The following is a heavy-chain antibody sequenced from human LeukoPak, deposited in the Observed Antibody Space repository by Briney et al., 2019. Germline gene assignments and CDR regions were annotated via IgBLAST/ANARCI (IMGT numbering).Heavy chain of an antibody. D-gene: IGHD1-26*01. CDR1: RFSFKDYG. Sequence: GGSLRLSCAATRFSFKDYGMHWVRQPPGKGLEWVSAINWNGGGTDYADSVKGRFTISRDNAKNSLYLQLSSLRPEDTALYYCAKHLTATNTYIFFGLDVWGQGTSVTVSS. V-gene: IGHV3-9*01. CDR3: AKHLTATNTYIFFGLDV. J-gene: IGHJ6*02. CDR2: INWNGGGT.